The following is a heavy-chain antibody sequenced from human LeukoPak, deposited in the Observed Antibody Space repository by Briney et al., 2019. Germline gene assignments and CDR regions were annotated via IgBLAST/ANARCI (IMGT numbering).Heavy chain of an antibody. J-gene: IGHJ4*02. CDR1: GYTFTGYY. CDR3: ARDLKCGGDCYSDY. V-gene: IGHV1-2*02. CDR2: INPNSGGT. Sequence: ASVKVSCKASGYTFTGYYMHWVRQAPGQGLEWMGWINPNSGGTNYAQKFQGRVIMTRDTSISTAYMELSRLRSDDTAVYYCARDLKCGGDCYSDYWGQGTLVTVSS. D-gene: IGHD2-21*02.